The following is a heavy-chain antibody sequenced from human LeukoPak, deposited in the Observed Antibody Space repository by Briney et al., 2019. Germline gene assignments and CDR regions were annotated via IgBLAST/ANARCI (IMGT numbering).Heavy chain of an antibody. J-gene: IGHJ4*02. D-gene: IGHD6-13*01. CDR2: IWNDGSQT. CDR3: ARDMGRAWYGPPDY. V-gene: IGHV3-33*01. CDR1: GFIFTNYG. Sequence: GRSLRLSCAASGFIFTNYGMHGVRQAPGKRLEWVAVIWNDGSQTFHADSVKGRFRIARDNSKNALYLQMNSLRAEDTAVYFCARDMGRAWYGPPDYWGQGTLVTVSS.